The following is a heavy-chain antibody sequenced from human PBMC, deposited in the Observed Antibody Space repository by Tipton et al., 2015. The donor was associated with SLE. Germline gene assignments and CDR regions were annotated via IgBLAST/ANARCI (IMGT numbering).Heavy chain of an antibody. D-gene: IGHD6-13*01. CDR1: GFTFSSYE. J-gene: IGHJ5*02. Sequence: SLRLSCAASGFTFSSYEMNWVRQAPGKGLEWVSYISSSGSTMYYADSVKGRFTISRDNAKNSLYLQMNSLRAEDTAVYYCARAPESWGSSWDNWFDPWGQGTLVTVSS. V-gene: IGHV3-48*03. CDR3: ARAPESWGSSWDNWFDP. CDR2: ISSSGSTM.